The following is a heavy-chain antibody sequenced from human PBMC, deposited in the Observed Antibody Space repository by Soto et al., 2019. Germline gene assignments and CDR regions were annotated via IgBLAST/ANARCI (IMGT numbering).Heavy chain of an antibody. Sequence: QVQLVQSGAAVKKPGSSVKVSCKASGGTFSSYTISWVRQAPGQGLEWMGRIIPILGIANYAQKFQGRVTITADKSTSTAYMELSSLRSEDTAVYYCAREAAAVIAWFDPWGQGTLVTVSS. J-gene: IGHJ5*02. CDR3: AREAAAVIAWFDP. V-gene: IGHV1-69*08. D-gene: IGHD3-16*02. CDR2: IIPILGIA. CDR1: GGTFSSYT.